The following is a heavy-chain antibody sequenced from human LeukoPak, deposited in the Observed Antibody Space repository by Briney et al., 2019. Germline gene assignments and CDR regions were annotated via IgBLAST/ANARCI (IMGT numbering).Heavy chain of an antibody. CDR3: ARGRVHSWSDAFDI. CDR2: INSDSGGT. D-gene: IGHD1-1*01. V-gene: IGHV1-2*02. Sequence: ALAKVSCKASGYTFTGHYMHWVRQAPGQGLEWMGWINSDSGGTKYAQKFQGSVIMTRVTSISTAYMELSRLKSDDTAVYYCARGRVHSWSDAFDIWGQGTTVTVSS. J-gene: IGHJ3*02. CDR1: GYTFTGHY.